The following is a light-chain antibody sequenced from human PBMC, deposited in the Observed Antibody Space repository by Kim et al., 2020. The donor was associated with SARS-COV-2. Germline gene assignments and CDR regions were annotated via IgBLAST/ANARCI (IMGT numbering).Light chain of an antibody. CDR2: LNSDGSH. J-gene: IGLJ3*02. V-gene: IGLV4-69*01. CDR1: SGHSSYA. Sequence: QLVLTQSPSASASLGASVKLTCTLSSGHSSYAIAWHRQQPEKGPRYLMKLNSDGSHSKGDGIPDRFSGSSSGAERYLTISSLQSEDEADYYCQTWGTGPWVFGGGTQLTVL. CDR3: QTWGTGPWV.